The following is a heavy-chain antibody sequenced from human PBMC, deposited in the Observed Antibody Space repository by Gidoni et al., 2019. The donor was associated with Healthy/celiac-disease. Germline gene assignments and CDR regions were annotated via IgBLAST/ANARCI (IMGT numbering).Heavy chain of an antibody. D-gene: IGHD2-15*01. V-gene: IGHV4-34*01. CDR2: INHSGST. J-gene: IGHJ5*02. Sequence: QVQLQQWGAGLLNPSETLSLTCAVYGGSFSGYYWSGIRQPPGKGLEWIGEINHSGSTNYNPSLKSRVTISVDTSKNQFSLKLSSVTAADTAVYYCARGGGFRWFDPWGQGTLVTVSS. CDR3: ARGGGFRWFDP. CDR1: GGSFSGYY.